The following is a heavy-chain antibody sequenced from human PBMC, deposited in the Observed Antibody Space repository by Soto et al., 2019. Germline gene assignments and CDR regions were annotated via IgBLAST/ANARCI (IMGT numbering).Heavy chain of an antibody. J-gene: IGHJ4*02. Sequence: QVQLVESGGGVFQPGRSLRLSCAASGFTFSHYAMHWVRQAPGKGLEWVALMSYDGSNEYYADSVKGRFTISRDNSKNTLYLQMNSLRAEDTAVYYCAKDGSHNFDYWGQGTLVTVSS. CDR3: AKDGSHNFDY. V-gene: IGHV3-30*18. D-gene: IGHD1-26*01. CDR1: GFTFSHYA. CDR2: MSYDGSNE.